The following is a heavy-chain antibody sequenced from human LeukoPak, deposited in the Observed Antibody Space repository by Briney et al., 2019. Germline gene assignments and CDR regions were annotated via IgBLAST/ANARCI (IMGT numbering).Heavy chain of an antibody. D-gene: IGHD2-21*02. J-gene: IGHJ5*02. CDR2: INHSGST. CDR1: GGSFSGYY. Sequence: SETLSLTCAVYGGSFSGYYWSWIRQPPGKGLEWIGEINHSGSTNYNPSLKSRVTISVDTSKNQFSLKLSSVTAADTAVYYCANRGSVVTAMSGHWFDPWGQGTLVTVSS. V-gene: IGHV4-34*01. CDR3: ANRGSVVTAMSGHWFDP.